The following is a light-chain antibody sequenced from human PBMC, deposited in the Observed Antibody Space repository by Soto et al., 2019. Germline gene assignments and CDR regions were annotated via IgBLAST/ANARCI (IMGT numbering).Light chain of an antibody. CDR3: QQYGSSPPWT. J-gene: IGKJ1*01. Sequence: EILLTHSPGTLSLSPGERATLSCRASQSVTSRYLAWYQQKPGQAPRLLIYGASSRATGIPDRFSGSGSGTDFTLTIIRLEPEDFAVYYCQQYGSSPPWTFGQGTKVDIK. V-gene: IGKV3-20*01. CDR1: QSVTSRY. CDR2: GAS.